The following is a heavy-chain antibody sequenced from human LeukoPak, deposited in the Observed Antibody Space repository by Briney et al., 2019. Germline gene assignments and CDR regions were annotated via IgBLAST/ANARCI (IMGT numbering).Heavy chain of an antibody. J-gene: IGHJ5*02. D-gene: IGHD3-22*01. CDR1: GGSFSGYY. Sequence: SETLSLTCAVYGGSFSGYYWSWIRQLPGGGLEWIGYIYYTGYIYYSPSLKSRSSISGDTSKNQFSLNLSSVTAADTAVYYCARVHDSAYYVDLWGQGTLVTVSS. V-gene: IGHV4-34*01. CDR3: ARVHDSAYYVDL. CDR2: IYYTGYI.